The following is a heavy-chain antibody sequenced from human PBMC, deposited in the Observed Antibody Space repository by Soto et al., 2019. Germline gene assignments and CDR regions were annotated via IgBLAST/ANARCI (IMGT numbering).Heavy chain of an antibody. CDR3: AGQAGGGRFNYGMDV. J-gene: IGHJ6*02. CDR1: GDSISSSRYY. Sequence: ETLSLTCTVSGDSISSSRYYWGWIRQPPGKGLEWIGNIYYSGSSYSNPSLKSRITISVDTSKNQFSLKLSSVTAADTAVYYCAGQAGGGRFNYGMDVWGQGTTVTVSS. V-gene: IGHV4-39*01. D-gene: IGHD2-15*01. CDR2: IYYSGSS.